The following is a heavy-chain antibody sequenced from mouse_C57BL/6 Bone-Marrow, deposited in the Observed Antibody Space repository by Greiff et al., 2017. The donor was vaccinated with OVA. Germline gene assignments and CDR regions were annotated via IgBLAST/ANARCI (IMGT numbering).Heavy chain of an antibody. J-gene: IGHJ4*01. CDR2: IYPRSGNT. D-gene: IGHD1-1*01. V-gene: IGHV1-81*01. CDR1: GYTFTSYG. CDR3: ARDGDYSFFYYAMGY. Sequence: VQLQQSGAELARPGASVKLSCKASGYTFTSYGISWVKQRTGQGLEWIGEIYPRSGNTYYNEKFKGKATLTADKSSSTAYMELRSLTSEDSAVYFCARDGDYSFFYYAMGYWGQGTSVTVSS.